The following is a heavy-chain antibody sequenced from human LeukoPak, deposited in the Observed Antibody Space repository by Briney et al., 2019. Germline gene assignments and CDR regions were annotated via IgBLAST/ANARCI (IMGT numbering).Heavy chain of an antibody. Sequence: TGGSLRLSCAASGFTFSTYAMNWVRQAPGKGLEWVSSISSTSISIYFADSVKGRFTVSRDNAKNSLYLQMNSLRTEDTAVYYCARSYTVADQLDYWAREPWSPSPQ. CDR2: ISSTSISI. J-gene: IGHJ4*02. CDR3: ARSYTVADQLDY. CDR1: GFTFSTYA. D-gene: IGHD2-2*01. V-gene: IGHV3-21*01.